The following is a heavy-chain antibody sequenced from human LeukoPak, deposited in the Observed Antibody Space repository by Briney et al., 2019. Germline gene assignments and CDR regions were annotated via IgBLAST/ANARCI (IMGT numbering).Heavy chain of an antibody. J-gene: IGHJ6*03. D-gene: IGHD2-2*01. V-gene: IGHV1-69*13. Sequence: SVKVSCKASGGAFSSYAISWVRQAPGQGLEWMGGIIPIFGTANYAQKFQGRVTITADESTSTAYMELSSLRSEDTAVYYCAVKYCSSTSCYYYYYMDVWGKGTTVTVSS. CDR2: IIPIFGTA. CDR3: AVKYCSSTSCYYYYYMDV. CDR1: GGAFSSYA.